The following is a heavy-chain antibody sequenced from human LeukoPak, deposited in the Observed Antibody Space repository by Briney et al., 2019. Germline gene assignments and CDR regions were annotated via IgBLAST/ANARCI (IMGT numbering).Heavy chain of an antibody. CDR1: GVSFRGYY. CDR2: INHSGST. Sequence: SETLSLTCAVYGVSFRGYYWSWIRQPPGKGLEWIGEINHSGSTNYNPSLKSRVTISVDTSKNQFSLKLSSVTAADTAVYYCARREGSGNYYSDYWGQGTLVTVSS. J-gene: IGHJ4*02. CDR3: ARREGSGNYYSDY. D-gene: IGHD3-10*01. V-gene: IGHV4-34*01.